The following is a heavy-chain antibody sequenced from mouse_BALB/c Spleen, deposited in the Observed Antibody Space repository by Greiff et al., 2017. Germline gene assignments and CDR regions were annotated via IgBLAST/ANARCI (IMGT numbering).Heavy chain of an antibody. CDR3: TRETSLGDYFDY. V-gene: IGHV5-6-4*01. D-gene: IGHD4-1*01. CDR2: ISSGGSYT. Sequence: EVKLVESGGGLVKPGGSLKLSCAASGFTFSSYTMSWVRQTPEKRLEWVATISSGGSYTYYPDSVKGRFTISRDNAKNTLYLQMSSLKSEDTAMYYCTRETSLGDYFDYWGQGTTLTVSS. CDR1: GFTFSSYT. J-gene: IGHJ2*01.